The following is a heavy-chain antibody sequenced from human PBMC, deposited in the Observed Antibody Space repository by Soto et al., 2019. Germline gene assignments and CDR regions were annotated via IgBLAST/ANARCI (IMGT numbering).Heavy chain of an antibody. D-gene: IGHD2-2*01. CDR3: ARALWGPAGHINWFDP. V-gene: IGHV3-33*01. J-gene: IGHJ5*02. CDR2: IWYDGSNK. Sequence: PGGSLRLSCAASGFTFSSYGMHWVRQAPGKGLEWLAVIWYDGSNKYYADSVKGRFTISRDNSKNTLYLQMNSLRAEDTAVYYCARALWGPAGHINWFDPWGQGT. CDR1: GFTFSSYG.